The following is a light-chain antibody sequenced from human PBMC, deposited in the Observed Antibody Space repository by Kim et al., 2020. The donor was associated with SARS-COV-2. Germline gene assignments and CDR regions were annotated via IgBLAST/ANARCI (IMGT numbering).Light chain of an antibody. CDR2: VNSDGSH. CDR3: QTWGTGIRV. Sequence: QPVLTQSPSASASLGASVRLTCTLNSGHSNYPITWHQQQPEKGPRYLMKVNSDGSHNKGDGIPDRFSGSSSGAERYLTISSLQSEDEADYYCQTWGTGIRVFGGGTQLTVL. J-gene: IGLJ3*02. V-gene: IGLV4-69*01. CDR1: SGHSNYP.